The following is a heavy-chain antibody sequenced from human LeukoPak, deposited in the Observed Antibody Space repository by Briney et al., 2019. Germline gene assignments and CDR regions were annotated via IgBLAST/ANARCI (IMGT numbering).Heavy chain of an antibody. Sequence: SETLSLTCAVYGGSFSGYYRSWIRQPPGKGLEWIGEINHSGSTNYNPSLKSRVTISVDTSKNQFSLKLSSVTAADTAVYYCAGQRPLYYYDSSGYFPWGQGTLVTVSS. J-gene: IGHJ5*02. V-gene: IGHV4-34*01. CDR3: AGQRPLYYYDSSGYFP. CDR1: GGSFSGYY. CDR2: INHSGST. D-gene: IGHD3-22*01.